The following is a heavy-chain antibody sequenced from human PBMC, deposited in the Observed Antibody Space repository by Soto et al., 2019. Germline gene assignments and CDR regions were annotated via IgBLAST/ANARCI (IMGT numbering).Heavy chain of an antibody. J-gene: IGHJ5*02. CDR1: GFTFTDYA. CDR3: AREPQPAIAGLLGS. D-gene: IGHD2-21*02. V-gene: IGHV3-30-3*01. Sequence: QVQLVESGGGVVQPGRSLRLSCAASGFTFTDYAMHWVRQAPGKGLEWVAFISYDGSNKYFADSVKGRFTISRDNSKKTLYRHTSTMRAEDTAVYCCAREPQPAIAGLLGSWGQGPLVTVSS. CDR2: ISYDGSNK.